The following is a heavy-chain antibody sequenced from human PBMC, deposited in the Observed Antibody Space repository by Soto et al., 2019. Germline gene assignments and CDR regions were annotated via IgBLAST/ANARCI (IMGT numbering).Heavy chain of an antibody. Sequence: NPSETLSLTCSGSGGSINSYYWSWIRQSPGKGLEWIGYIFYSGSTKYNPSLKSRVTISVDTSKTQFSLNLTAVTAADTAVYYCARDKGRYDSGMDVWGQGTTVTVSS. CDR2: IFYSGST. CDR1: GGSINSYY. CDR3: ARDKGRYDSGMDV. J-gene: IGHJ6*02. D-gene: IGHD3-9*01. V-gene: IGHV4-59*01.